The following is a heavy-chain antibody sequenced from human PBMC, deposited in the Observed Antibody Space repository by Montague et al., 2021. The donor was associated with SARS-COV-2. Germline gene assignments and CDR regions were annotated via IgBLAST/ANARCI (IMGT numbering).Heavy chain of an antibody. CDR1: GGSISSYY. CDR3: ARRRERWSDAFDI. Sequence: SDTLSLTRTVSGGSISSYYWSWIRQPPGKGLEWIGYIYYSRSTNYNPSLKSRVTISVDTSKNQFSLKVRSVTAADTAVYYCARRRERWSDAFDIWGQGTMVTVSS. D-gene: IGHD2-15*01. V-gene: IGHV4-59*08. J-gene: IGHJ3*02. CDR2: IYYSRST.